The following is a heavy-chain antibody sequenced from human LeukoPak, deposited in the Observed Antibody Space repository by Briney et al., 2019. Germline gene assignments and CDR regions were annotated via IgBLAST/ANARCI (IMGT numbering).Heavy chain of an antibody. CDR2: IIPIFGTA. CDR3: ANLGYCSSTSCHDAFDI. Sequence: GASVKVSCKASGGTFSSYAISWVRQAPGQGLEWMGGIIPIFGTANYAQKFQGGVTITTDESTSTAYMELSSLRSEDTAVYYCANLGYCSSTSCHDAFDIWGQGTMVTVSS. D-gene: IGHD2-2*01. CDR1: GGTFSSYA. V-gene: IGHV1-69*05. J-gene: IGHJ3*02.